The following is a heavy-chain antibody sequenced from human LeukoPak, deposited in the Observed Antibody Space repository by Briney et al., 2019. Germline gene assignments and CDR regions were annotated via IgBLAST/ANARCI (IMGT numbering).Heavy chain of an antibody. J-gene: IGHJ4*02. Sequence: GGSLRLSCAASGFTFSSYGMHWVRQAPGKGLEWVAFIRYDGSNKYYADSVRGRFTISRDNSKNTLFLQMNSLRAEDTAVYYCAKFGFCSTTSCPAPYWGQGTLVTVSS. V-gene: IGHV3-30*02. D-gene: IGHD2-2*01. CDR1: GFTFSSYG. CDR3: AKFGFCSTTSCPAPY. CDR2: IRYDGSNK.